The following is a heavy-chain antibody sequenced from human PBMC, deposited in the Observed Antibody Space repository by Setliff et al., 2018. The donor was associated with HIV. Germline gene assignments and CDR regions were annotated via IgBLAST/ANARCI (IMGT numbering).Heavy chain of an antibody. CDR1: GLTDTYNY. J-gene: IGHJ6*02. V-gene: IGHV3-53*01. CDR2: IYAGGST. D-gene: IGHD1-7*01. CDR3: ARGRNRNYVVYGMDV. Sequence: GGSLRLSCAASGLTDTYNYMSWVRQAPGKGLEWVSVIYAGGSTYYADSVKGRFTISRDNSKNMLYLQMDSLRAEDTAVYYCARGRNRNYVVYGMDVWGQGTTVTISS.